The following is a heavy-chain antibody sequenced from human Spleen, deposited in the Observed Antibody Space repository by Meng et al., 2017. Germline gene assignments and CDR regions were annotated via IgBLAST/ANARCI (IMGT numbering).Heavy chain of an antibody. Sequence: QVRLVQSGAEVKKPGASVKVSCKASGYTFTGYYVHWVRQAPGQGLEWMGRINPNSGGTDYAQNFQGRVTMTRDTSISTAYIELSRLRSDDTAVYYCARDRGLSAPFDYWGQGTLVTVSS. CDR2: INPNSGGT. CDR1: GYTFTGYY. D-gene: IGHD2/OR15-2a*01. J-gene: IGHJ4*02. CDR3: ARDRGLSAPFDY. V-gene: IGHV1-2*06.